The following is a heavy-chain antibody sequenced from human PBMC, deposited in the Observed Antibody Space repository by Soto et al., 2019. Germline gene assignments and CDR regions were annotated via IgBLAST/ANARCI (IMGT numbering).Heavy chain of an antibody. Sequence: ASVKVSCKASDFTFTNYAITWVRQAPGQGLEWLGWISAHDGNTNFAQRLQGRVTLTTDTSTSTAYMELRNLTSDDTATYYCAESYCTTGVRSLPTYWGQGTVVTVSS. D-gene: IGHD2-8*01. CDR2: ISAHDGNT. J-gene: IGHJ4*02. V-gene: IGHV1-18*01. CDR3: AESYCTTGVRSLPTY. CDR1: DFTFTNYA.